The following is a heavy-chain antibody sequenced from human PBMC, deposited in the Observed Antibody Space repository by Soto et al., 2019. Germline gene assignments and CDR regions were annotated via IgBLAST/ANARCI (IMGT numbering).Heavy chain of an antibody. CDR1: GFSVSSHY. J-gene: IGHJ4*02. V-gene: IGHV3-66*01. CDR3: TGDSHTPY. CDR2: VYSGGSA. Sequence: EVQLVESGGGLVQPGGSLRLSCAASGFSVSSHYMSWVRQSPGKGLEWVSVVYSGGSAYYADSVKGRFSSSKDNSKNSLYLQMNSLRVEDTAVYYCTGDSHTPYWGQGTLVTVAS.